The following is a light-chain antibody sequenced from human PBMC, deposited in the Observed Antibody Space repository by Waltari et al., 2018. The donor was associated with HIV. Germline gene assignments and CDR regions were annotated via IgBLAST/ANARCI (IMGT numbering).Light chain of an antibody. CDR1: QGINNF. CDR3: LQYGGFPLT. Sequence: DIQVTQSPSSLSASVGDTITITCRASQGINNFLAWFQQKPGKVPKSLIYVSSTLQDGVPSNFSGSGFGTDFSLTITCLQPEDFATYYCLQYGGFPLTFGGGTKVQIK. CDR2: VSS. J-gene: IGKJ4*01. V-gene: IGKV1-16*02.